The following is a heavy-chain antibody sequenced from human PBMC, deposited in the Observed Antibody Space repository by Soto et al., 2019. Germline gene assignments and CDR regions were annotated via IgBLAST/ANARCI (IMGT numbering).Heavy chain of an antibody. J-gene: IGHJ6*02. CDR3: ARVFMEGSQYYYGMDV. CDR1: GYTFTSYG. V-gene: IGHV1-18*01. Sequence: GASVKVSCKASGYTFTSYGISWVRQAPGQGLEWMGWISAYNGNTNYAQKLQGRVTMTTDTSTSTAYMELRSLRSDDTAVYYCARVFMEGSQYYYGMDVWCQGITVTVS. CDR2: ISAYNGNT. D-gene: IGHD1-1*01.